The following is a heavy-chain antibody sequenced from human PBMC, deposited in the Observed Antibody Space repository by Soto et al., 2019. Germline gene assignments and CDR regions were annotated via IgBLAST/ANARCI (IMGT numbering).Heavy chain of an antibody. D-gene: IGHD3-10*01. V-gene: IGHV2-5*02. CDR2: IYWDDDK. CDR3: AHSPRVRLWFGESDPSPNWFDP. Sequence: SGPTLVKPTQTLTLTCTFSGFSLSTSGVGVGWIRQPPGKALEWLALIYWDDDKRYSPSLKSRLTITKDTSKNQVVLTMTNMDPVDTATYYCAHSPRVRLWFGESDPSPNWFDPWGQGTLVTVSS. CDR1: GFSLSTSGVG. J-gene: IGHJ5*02.